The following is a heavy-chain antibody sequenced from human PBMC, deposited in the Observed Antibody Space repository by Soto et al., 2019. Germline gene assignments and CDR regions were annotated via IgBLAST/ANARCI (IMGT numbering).Heavy chain of an antibody. V-gene: IGHV4-34*01. CDR1: GGSFSGYY. D-gene: IGHD5-18*01. J-gene: IGHJ4*02. CDR2: INHSGST. CDR3: ARARGRGYSYGYFGY. Sequence: QVQLQQWGAGLLKPSETLSLTCAVYGGSFSGYYWSWIRQPPGKGLEWIGEINHSGSTNYNPSLKIRVTISVDTSKNQFSLKLSSVTAADTAVYYCARARGRGYSYGYFGYWGQGTLVTVSS.